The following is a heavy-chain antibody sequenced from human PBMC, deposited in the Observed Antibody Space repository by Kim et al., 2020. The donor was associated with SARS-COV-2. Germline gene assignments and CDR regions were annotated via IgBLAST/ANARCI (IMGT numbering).Heavy chain of an antibody. CDR2: TWYDGSHE. Sequence: GGSLRLSCAASGFTFNIYGMHWVRQAPGKGPEWVAATWYDGSHEYYADSVRGRVVISRDNSKNTLYLQMHTLKGEDTAKYYCVRDLGGKTGTTPPLSNFFDPWGQGTLVSVSS. V-gene: IGHV3-33*01. D-gene: IGHD1-1*01. CDR3: VRDLGGKTGTTPPLSNFFDP. CDR1: GFTFNIYG. J-gene: IGHJ5*02.